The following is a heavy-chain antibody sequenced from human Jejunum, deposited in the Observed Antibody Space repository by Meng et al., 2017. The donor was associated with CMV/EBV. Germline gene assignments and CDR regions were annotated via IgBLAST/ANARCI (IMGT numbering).Heavy chain of an antibody. CDR2: IDQCGSET. CDR3: VKDFAWRIDF. J-gene: IGHJ4*02. CDR1: GLSFSGSV. D-gene: IGHD3-3*01. V-gene: IGHV3-74*01. Sequence: VQVVGVGGRLFSPGGAVILCCGASGLSFSGSVMQWVRQDPGQGLVVVGPIDQCGSETIYRDFVRGRFTVPRENTKNTVSLEMNSLRVEDTALYYCVKDFAWRIDFWGQGVLVTVSS.